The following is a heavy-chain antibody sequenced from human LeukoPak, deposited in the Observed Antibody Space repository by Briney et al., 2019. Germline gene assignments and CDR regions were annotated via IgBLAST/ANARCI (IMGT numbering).Heavy chain of an antibody. CDR3: AREWNYYGSGIMDV. Sequence: QPGGSLRLSCAASGFTFSSYWMCWVRQAPGKGLEWVANIKQDGGEKYYVGSVKGRFTVSRDNAKNSLYLQMNSLRAEDTAVYYCAREWNYYGSGIMDVWGKGTTVTVSS. CDR1: GFTFSSYW. CDR2: IKQDGGEK. D-gene: IGHD3-10*01. J-gene: IGHJ6*04. V-gene: IGHV3-7*01.